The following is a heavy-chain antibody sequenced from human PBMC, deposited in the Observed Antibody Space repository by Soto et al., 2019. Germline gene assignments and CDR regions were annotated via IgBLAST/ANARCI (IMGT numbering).Heavy chain of an antibody. V-gene: IGHV3-72*01. CDR2: VRNKANSYST. Sequence: GGSLRLSCAASGFTFSDHYMDWVRQAPGKGLEWVGRVRNKANSYSTQYAASVKGRFTISRDDSKNSLSLQMNSLKTEDTAVYYCARVRIYADDSGRPFDIWGQGTVVTVSS. D-gene: IGHD3-22*01. CDR1: GFTFSDHY. CDR3: ARVRIYADDSGRPFDI. J-gene: IGHJ3*02.